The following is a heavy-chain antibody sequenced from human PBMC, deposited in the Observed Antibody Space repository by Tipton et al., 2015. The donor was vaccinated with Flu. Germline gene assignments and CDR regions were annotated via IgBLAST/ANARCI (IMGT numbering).Heavy chain of an antibody. CDR3: AHTYISLVRGTTFDS. Sequence: TLSLTCTVSGGSFSSGGYYWSWIRQHPGKGLEWIGYIYDSGRTYYNPSLRSRVTISLGTSKNEFSLKLTSVTAADTAVYYCAHTYISLVRGTTFDSWGQGTLVTVSS. CDR2: IYDSGRT. CDR1: GGSFSSGGYY. D-gene: IGHD3-10*01. V-gene: IGHV4-31*03. J-gene: IGHJ4*02.